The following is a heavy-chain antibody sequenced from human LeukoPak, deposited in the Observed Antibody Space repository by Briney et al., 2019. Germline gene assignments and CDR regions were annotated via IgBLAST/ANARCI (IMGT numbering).Heavy chain of an antibody. CDR2: INHSGST. CDR3: AREDYYDSSGYPD. Sequence: PSETLSLTCAVYGGSFSGYYWSWIRQPPGKGLEWIGEINHSGSTNYNPSLKSRVTISVDTSKNQFSLKLSSVTAADTAVYYCAREDYYDSSGYPDWGQGTLVTVSS. V-gene: IGHV4-34*01. J-gene: IGHJ4*02. D-gene: IGHD3-22*01. CDR1: GGSFSGYY.